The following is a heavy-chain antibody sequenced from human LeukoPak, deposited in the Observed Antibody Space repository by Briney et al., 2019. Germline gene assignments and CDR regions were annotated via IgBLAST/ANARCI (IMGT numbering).Heavy chain of an antibody. Sequence: PSETLSLTCTVSGDSISSGGYYWSWIRQPPGKGLEWIGYIYHSGSTYYNPSLKSRVTMSVDTSKNQFSLKLSSVTAADTAVYYCARVLASSSSGFDYWGQGTLVTVSS. CDR1: GDSISSGGYY. CDR2: IYHSGST. D-gene: IGHD6-6*01. V-gene: IGHV4-30-2*01. CDR3: ARVLASSSSGFDY. J-gene: IGHJ4*02.